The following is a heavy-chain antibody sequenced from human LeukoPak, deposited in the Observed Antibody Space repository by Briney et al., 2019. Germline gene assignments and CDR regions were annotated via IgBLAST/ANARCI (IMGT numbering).Heavy chain of an antibody. CDR1: GFTVSTNY. D-gene: IGHD2-2*01. V-gene: IGHV3-53*01. CDR2: IYSGGST. CDR3: TRAVSSNHPPDS. Sequence: PGGSLRLPCAASGFTVSTNYMSWVRQAPGKGLEWVSLIYSGGSTYYADSVKGRFTISRDNSKNTLYFQMNSLRAEDTAVYYCTRAVSSNHPPDSWGQGTLVTVSS. J-gene: IGHJ4*02.